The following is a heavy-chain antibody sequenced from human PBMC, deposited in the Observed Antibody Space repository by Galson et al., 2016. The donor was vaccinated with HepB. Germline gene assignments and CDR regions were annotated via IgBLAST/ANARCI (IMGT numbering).Heavy chain of an antibody. Sequence: SVKVSCKASGGTFSNYAINWVRQAPGQGLEWMGGIIPVYGTANYAGKFQGRVTVTADESRGTAHMELRSLRSEDTAVYYCARGDILPGNLYFYGLDVWGQGTTVTVSS. D-gene: IGHD3-9*01. CDR1: GGTFSNYA. CDR3: ARGDILPGNLYFYGLDV. J-gene: IGHJ6*02. CDR2: IIPVYGTA. V-gene: IGHV1-69*13.